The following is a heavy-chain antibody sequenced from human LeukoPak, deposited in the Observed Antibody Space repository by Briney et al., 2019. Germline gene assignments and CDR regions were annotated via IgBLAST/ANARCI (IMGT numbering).Heavy chain of an antibody. CDR2: INLSGST. J-gene: IGHJ4*02. CDR3: ARGARSTPGRYCSSTSCYSFAPGSRLLFDY. Sequence: SESLSLTCAVDGGSFSGYDWGWIRQPPGKWLEWIGEINLSGSTNYHPSLKRRLTISVDTSKNPFSLKLSSVTAADTAVYYCARGARSTPGRYCSSTSCYSFAPGSRLLFDYWGQGTLVTVSS. V-gene: IGHV4-34*01. CDR1: GGSFSGYD. D-gene: IGHD2-2*01.